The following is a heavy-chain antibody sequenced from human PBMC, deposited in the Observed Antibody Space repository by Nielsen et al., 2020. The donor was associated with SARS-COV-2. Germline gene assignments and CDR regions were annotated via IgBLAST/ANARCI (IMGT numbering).Heavy chain of an antibody. Sequence: SETLSLTCTVSGGSVSSGSYYWSWIRQPPGKGLEWIGYIYYSGSTNYNPSLKSRVTISVDTSKNQFSLKLSSVTAADTAVYYCGKGGPWSDPWGQGILVTVSS. CDR3: GKGGPWSDP. J-gene: IGHJ5*02. D-gene: IGHD2-15*01. CDR2: IYYSGST. V-gene: IGHV4-61*01. CDR1: GGSVSSGSYY.